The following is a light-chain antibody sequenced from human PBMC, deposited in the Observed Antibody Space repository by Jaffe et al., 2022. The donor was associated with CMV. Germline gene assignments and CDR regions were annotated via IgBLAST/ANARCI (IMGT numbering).Light chain of an antibody. Sequence: DIQMTQSPSSLSASIGDRVTITCRASQGIRNYLAWYQQKPGKVPKLLIYAASALYSGVPSRFSASGSGTDFTLTISSLQPEDVATYYCQKYNSAPWTFGQGTKVDIK. CDR3: QKYNSAPWT. CDR2: AAS. V-gene: IGKV1-27*01. CDR1: QGIRNY. J-gene: IGKJ1*01.